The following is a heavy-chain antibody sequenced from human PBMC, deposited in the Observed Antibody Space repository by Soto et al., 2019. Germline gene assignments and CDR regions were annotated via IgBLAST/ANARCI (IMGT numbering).Heavy chain of an antibody. D-gene: IGHD3-9*01. CDR3: ARESHDILTGPPWVWYFDL. Sequence: QVQLQQWGAGPLRPLETLSLTCGVSGGSFSGYYWAWIRQSPGKGLEWIGDINDLGSINYNPSLKSRVRISVDTSKNHFSQNLRPVTATDTAVDYCARESHDILTGPPWVWYFDLWGRGTLVTVSS. J-gene: IGHJ2*01. CDR2: INDLGSI. V-gene: IGHV4-34*01. CDR1: GGSFSGYY.